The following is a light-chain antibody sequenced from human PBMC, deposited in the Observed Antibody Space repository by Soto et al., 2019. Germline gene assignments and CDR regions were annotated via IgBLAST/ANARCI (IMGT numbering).Light chain of an antibody. J-gene: IGKJ1*01. CDR1: QSVSSN. V-gene: IGKV3-15*01. Sequence: EIVMTQSPATLSVSPGERATLSCRASQSVSSNLAWYQQIRGQAPRLLIYASSTRATGIPARFSGSGSGTEFTLTISGLQSEDFALYYCQQYNDWPRTFGQGTKVDIK. CDR2: ASS. CDR3: QQYNDWPRT.